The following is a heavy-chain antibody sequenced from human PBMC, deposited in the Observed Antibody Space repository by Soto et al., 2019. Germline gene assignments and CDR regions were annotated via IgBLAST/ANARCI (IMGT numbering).Heavy chain of an antibody. V-gene: IGHV3-21*01. CDR3: ARDTRASEVLGADY. CDR1: GFTFSSYS. J-gene: IGHJ4*02. D-gene: IGHD2-8*02. CDR2: ISSSSSYI. Sequence: GGSLRLSCAASGFTFSSYSMNWVRQAPGKGLEWVSSISSSSSYIYYADSVKGRFTISRDNAKNSLYLQMNSLRAEDTAVYYCARDTRASEVLGADYWGQGTLVTVSS.